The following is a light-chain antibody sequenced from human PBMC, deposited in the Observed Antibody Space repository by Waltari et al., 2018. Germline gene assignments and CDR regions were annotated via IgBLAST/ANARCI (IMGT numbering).Light chain of an antibody. CDR2: GKN. J-gene: IGLJ2*01. Sequence: SSELTQDPAVSVALGQTVRITCQGDSLRKDYAGLYRQKPGQAPILIIYGKNNRPSGIPERFSSSNSGNTASLTVSGAQPEDDAEYYCSARDTSDDHLVVFGGGTRLTVL. CDR3: SARDTSDDHLVV. CDR1: SLRKDY. V-gene: IGLV3-19*01.